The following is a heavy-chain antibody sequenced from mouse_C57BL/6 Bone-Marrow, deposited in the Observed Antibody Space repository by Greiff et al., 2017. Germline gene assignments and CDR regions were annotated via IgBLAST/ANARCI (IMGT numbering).Heavy chain of an antibody. V-gene: IGHV1-54*01. CDR3: ARGRIYYYDY. D-gene: IGHD1-1*01. CDR2: INPGSGGT. CDR1: GYAFTNYL. Sequence: VQLQESGAELVRPGTSVKVSCKASGYAFTNYLIEWVKQRPGQGLEWIGVINPGSGGTNYNEKFKGKATLTADKSSSTAYMQLSSLTSEDSAVYFCARGRIYYYDYWGQGTTLTVSS. J-gene: IGHJ2*01.